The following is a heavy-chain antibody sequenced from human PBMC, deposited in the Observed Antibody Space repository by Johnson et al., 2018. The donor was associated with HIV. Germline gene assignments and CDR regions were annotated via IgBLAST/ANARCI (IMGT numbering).Heavy chain of an antibody. CDR2: ISYDGSNK. D-gene: IGHD1-26*01. Sequence: QVQLVESGGGVVQPGRSLRLSCAASGFTFSSYAMHWVRQAPGKGLEWVAVISYDGSNKYYADSLKGRFTISRDNSKNTLYLQMNSLRAEDTALYYCAKGRMGASGSYNVWGQGTMVTVSS. J-gene: IGHJ3*01. CDR3: AKGRMGASGSYNV. V-gene: IGHV3-30*04. CDR1: GFTFSSYA.